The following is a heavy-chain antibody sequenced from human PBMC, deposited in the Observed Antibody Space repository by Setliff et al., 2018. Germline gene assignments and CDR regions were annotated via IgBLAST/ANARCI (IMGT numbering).Heavy chain of an antibody. CDR2: LFDGGSA. D-gene: IGHD3-22*01. V-gene: IGHV4-38-2*02. CDR1: GYSISNGFY. J-gene: IGHJ3*01. CDR3: ARDPHYDPTYSLPGRAFDF. Sequence: SETLSLTCAVSGYSISNGFYWGGIRQSPVKGLEWIGSLFDGGSAYYSPSLKSRASISLDASKNQFALKLTSATAADTAVYYCARDPHYDPTYSLPGRAFDFWGQGIMVTVSS.